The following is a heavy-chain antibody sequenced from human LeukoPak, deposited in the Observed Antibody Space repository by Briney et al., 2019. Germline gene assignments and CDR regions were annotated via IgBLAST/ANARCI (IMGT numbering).Heavy chain of an antibody. V-gene: IGHV1-69*13. CDR3: ARGASDPVWFDP. Sequence: SVKVSCKASGGTFSSYAISWVRQAPGQGLEWMGGIIPIFGTAHYAQKFQGRVTITADESTSTAYMELSSLRSEDTAVYYCARGASDPVWFDPWGQGTLVTVSS. CDR1: GGTFSSYA. J-gene: IGHJ5*02. CDR2: IIPIFGTA.